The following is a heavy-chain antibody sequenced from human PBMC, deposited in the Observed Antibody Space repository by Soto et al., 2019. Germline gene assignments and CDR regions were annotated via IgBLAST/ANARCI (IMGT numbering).Heavy chain of an antibody. D-gene: IGHD2-15*01. V-gene: IGHV1-18*01. CDR2: ISAYNGNT. J-gene: IGHJ3*02. Sequence: ASVKVSCKASGYTFTSYGISWVRQAPGQGLEWMGWISAYNGNTNYAQKLQGRVTMTTDTSTSTAYMELRSLRSDDTAVYYCARHTRVIVVVVAATHHDAFYSRGQGAMVTVS. CDR3: ARHTRVIVVVVAATHHDAFYS. CDR1: GYTFTSYG.